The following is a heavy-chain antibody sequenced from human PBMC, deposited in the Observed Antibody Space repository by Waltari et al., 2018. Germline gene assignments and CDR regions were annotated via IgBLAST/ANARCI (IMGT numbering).Heavy chain of an antibody. Sequence: EVQLVESGGGLVQPGGPLRPSCAASGSPFSTSSMVWLRQAPGKGLEWVSSISDNSNYIYYADSVKGRFTISRDNTRNSLYLQMNSLRAEDTDLYFCARCGGGTCYQSGAFDIWGQGTTVTVSS. CDR2: ISDNSNYI. CDR1: GSPFSTSS. V-gene: IGHV3-21*01. CDR3: ARCGGGTCYQSGAFDI. J-gene: IGHJ3*02. D-gene: IGHD2-15*01.